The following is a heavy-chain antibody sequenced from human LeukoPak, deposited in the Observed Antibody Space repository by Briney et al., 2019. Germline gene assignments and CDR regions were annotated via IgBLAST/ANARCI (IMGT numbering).Heavy chain of an antibody. Sequence: GGSLRLSCAASGFTFSSYAMSWVRQAPGKGLEWVSAISGSGGSTYYADSVKGRFTISRDNSKNTLYLQMNSLGAEDTAVYYCAKERDIVVVPAAIDYWGQGTLVTVSS. J-gene: IGHJ4*02. CDR1: GFTFSSYA. CDR2: ISGSGGST. CDR3: AKERDIVVVPAAIDY. V-gene: IGHV3-23*01. D-gene: IGHD2-2*01.